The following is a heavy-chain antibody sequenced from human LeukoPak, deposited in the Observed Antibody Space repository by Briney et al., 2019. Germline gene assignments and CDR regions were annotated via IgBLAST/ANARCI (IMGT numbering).Heavy chain of an antibody. D-gene: IGHD2-8*01. CDR2: INSDGSST. CDR3: AREEMVYAIIDY. CDR1: GFTFSSYW. Sequence: QPGGSLRLSCAASGFTFSSYWMHWVRQAPGKGLGWVSRINSDGSSTSYADSVKGRFTISRDNAKNTLYLQMNSLRAEDTAVYYCAREEMVYAIIDYWGQGTLVTVSS. V-gene: IGHV3-74*01. J-gene: IGHJ4*02.